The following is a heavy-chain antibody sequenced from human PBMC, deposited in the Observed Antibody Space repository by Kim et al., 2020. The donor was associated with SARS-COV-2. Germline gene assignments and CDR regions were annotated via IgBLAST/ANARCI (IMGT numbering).Heavy chain of an antibody. D-gene: IGHD6-6*01. J-gene: IGHJ4*02. V-gene: IGHV4-39*01. CDR2: T. Sequence: TYTRPSLKARVTMSVDTSKSQFSLNLTSVTAADTAVYFCARRGRARYFDSWGQGALVTVSS. CDR3: ARRGRARYFDS.